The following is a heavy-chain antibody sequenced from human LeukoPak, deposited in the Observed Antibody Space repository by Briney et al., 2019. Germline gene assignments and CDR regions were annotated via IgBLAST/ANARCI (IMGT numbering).Heavy chain of an antibody. CDR2: IYYSGST. Sequence: PSETLSLTCTVSGGSISSGDYYWSWIRQPPGKGLEWIGYIYYSGSTYYNPSLKSRVTISVDTSKNQFSLKLSSVTAADTAVYYCVREKIGGNQFDYWGQGTLVTVSS. CDR3: VREKIGGNQFDY. J-gene: IGHJ4*02. CDR1: GGSISSGDYY. V-gene: IGHV4-30-4*08. D-gene: IGHD4-23*01.